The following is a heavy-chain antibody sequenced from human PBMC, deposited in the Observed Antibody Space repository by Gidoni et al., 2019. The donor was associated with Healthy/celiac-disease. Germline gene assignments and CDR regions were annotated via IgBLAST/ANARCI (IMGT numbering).Heavy chain of an antibody. CDR1: GFTFSGSA. CDR2: IRSKANSYAT. CDR3: TRHSPDTAMVYYYCYGMDV. D-gene: IGHD5-18*01. Sequence: EVQLVESGGGLVQPGGSLKLSCAASGFTFSGSAMHWVRQASGKGLEWVGRIRSKANSYATAYAASVKGRFTISRDDSKNTAYLQMNSLKTEDTAVYYCTRHSPDTAMVYYYCYGMDVWGQGTTVTVSS. V-gene: IGHV3-73*02. J-gene: IGHJ6*02.